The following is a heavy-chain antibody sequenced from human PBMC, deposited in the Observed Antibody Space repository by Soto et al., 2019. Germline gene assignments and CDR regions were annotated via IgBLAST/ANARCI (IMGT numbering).Heavy chain of an antibody. V-gene: IGHV2-5*02. J-gene: IGHJ4*02. D-gene: IGHD2-2*02. CDR2: IYWDDDK. Sequence: SGPTLVKPTQTLTLTCTFSGFSLSTSGVGVGWIRQPPGKALEWLALIYWDDDKRYSPSLKSRLTITKDTSKNQVVLTMTNMDPVDTATYYCAHCIVVVPAAIYPYFDYWGQGTLVTVSS. CDR1: GFSLSTSGVG. CDR3: AHCIVVVPAAIYPYFDY.